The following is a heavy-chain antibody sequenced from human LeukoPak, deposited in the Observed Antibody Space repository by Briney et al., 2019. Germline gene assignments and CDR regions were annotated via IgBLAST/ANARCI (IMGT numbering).Heavy chain of an antibody. D-gene: IGHD5-12*01. V-gene: IGHV3-30*02. J-gene: IGHJ4*02. CDR3: VSPTADYPFLYYFDS. CDR1: GFTFSNYG. CDR2: IRYDATIK. Sequence: PGGSLRLSCAASGFTFSNYGMHWVRQAPGKGLEWVAFIRYDATIKYYADSVKGRFAISRDNSKNTLFLQMNNLRSEDTALYYCVSPTADYPFLYYFDSWGQGTLVTVSS.